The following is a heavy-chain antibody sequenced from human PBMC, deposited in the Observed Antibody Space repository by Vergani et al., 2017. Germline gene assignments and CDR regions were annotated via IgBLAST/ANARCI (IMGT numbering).Heavy chain of an antibody. J-gene: IGHJ4*02. V-gene: IGHV1-69*04. CDR2: IIPILGIA. CDR1: GGTFSSYA. Sequence: QVQLVQSGAEVKKPGSSVKVSCKASGGTFSSYAISWVRQAPGQGLEWMGRIIPILGIANYAQKFQGRVTITADKSTSTAYLELSSLRSEDTAVYYCARDEKRELQNWGQGTLVTVSS. CDR3: ARDEKRELQN. D-gene: IGHD1-26*01.